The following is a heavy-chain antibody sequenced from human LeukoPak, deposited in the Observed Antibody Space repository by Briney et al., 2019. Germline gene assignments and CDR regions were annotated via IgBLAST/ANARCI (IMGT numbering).Heavy chain of an antibody. D-gene: IGHD6-6*01. CDR2: IQQDGSKK. CDR3: ARDTPLDMSSSGKFDY. V-gene: IGHV3-7*01. J-gene: IGHJ4*02. CDR1: GFTFSSYW. Sequence: GGSLRLSCAASGFTFSSYWMSWVRQAPGKGLEWVANIQQDGSKKYYVDSVKGRFTISRDNAKNSLYLQMNSLRAEDTAVYYCARDTPLDMSSSGKFDYWGQGTLVTVSS.